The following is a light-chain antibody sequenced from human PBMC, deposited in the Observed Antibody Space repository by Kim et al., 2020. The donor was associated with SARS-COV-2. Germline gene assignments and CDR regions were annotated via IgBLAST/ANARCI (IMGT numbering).Light chain of an antibody. J-gene: IGLJ3*02. CDR1: SSDVGGYNY. V-gene: IGLV2-14*04. CDR2: DVS. CDR3: SSYTSSSTLV. Sequence: GQSSTSSCTGTSSDVGGYNYVSWYQQHPGKAPKLMIYDVSKRPSGVSNRFSGSKSGNTASLTISGLQAEDEADYYCSSYTSSSTLVFGGGTQLTVL.